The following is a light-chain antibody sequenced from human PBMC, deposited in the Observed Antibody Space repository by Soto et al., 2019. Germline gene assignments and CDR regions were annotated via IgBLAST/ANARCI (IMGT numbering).Light chain of an antibody. CDR1: NLGTKS. J-gene: IGLJ3*02. CDR2: DDS. V-gene: IGLV3-21*02. CDR3: QVWESSSDVPA. Sequence: SYELTQPPSVSVAPGQTARITCGGNNLGTKSVHWYQQKPGQAPVLVVFDDSDRPSGIPGRFSGSDSGNTATLTISGVEAGDEADYYCQVWESSSDVPAFGGGTKLTVL.